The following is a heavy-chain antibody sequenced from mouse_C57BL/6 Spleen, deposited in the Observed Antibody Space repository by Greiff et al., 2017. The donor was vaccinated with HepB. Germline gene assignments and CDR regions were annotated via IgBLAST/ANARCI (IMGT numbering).Heavy chain of an antibody. J-gene: IGHJ4*01. Sequence: VQLQQSGAELVKPGASVKLSCTASGFNIKDYYMHWVKQRTEQGLEWIGRIDPEDGETKYAPKFQGKATITADTSSNPAYLQLSSLTSEDTAVYYCASSGDDYDEGPHNYAMDYWGQGTSVTVSS. V-gene: IGHV14-2*01. CDR2: IDPEDGET. D-gene: IGHD2-4*01. CDR3: ASSGDDYDEGPHNYAMDY. CDR1: GFNIKDYY.